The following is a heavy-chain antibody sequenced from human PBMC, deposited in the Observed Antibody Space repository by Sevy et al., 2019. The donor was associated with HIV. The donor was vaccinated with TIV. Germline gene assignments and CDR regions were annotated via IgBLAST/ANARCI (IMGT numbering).Heavy chain of an antibody. Sequence: GGCLRLSCAASGFTFSDSAMFWVRQASGRGLEWVGRIRTKPNNYATALIASLKDRFTISRDDSKNTTYLQMNSLKAEDTAVYFRTCGYGRFDFWGQGAAVTVSS. CDR2: IRTKPNNYAT. CDR3: TCGYGRFDF. D-gene: IGHD4-17*01. CDR1: GFTFSDSA. J-gene: IGHJ4*02. V-gene: IGHV3-73*01.